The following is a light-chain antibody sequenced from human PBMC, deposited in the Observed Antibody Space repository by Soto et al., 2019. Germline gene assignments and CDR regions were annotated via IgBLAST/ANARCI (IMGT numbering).Light chain of an antibody. V-gene: IGKV3-11*01. Sequence: EIVLTQSPATLSLSPGERATLSCRASQSVSIYLAWYQQKPGQAPRLLIYDASNRATGIPAKFSGSGSGTDFTLTISSLEPEDFAVYYCQQYGSSPGFTFGPGTKVDIK. CDR3: QQYGSSPGFT. CDR1: QSVSIY. CDR2: DAS. J-gene: IGKJ3*01.